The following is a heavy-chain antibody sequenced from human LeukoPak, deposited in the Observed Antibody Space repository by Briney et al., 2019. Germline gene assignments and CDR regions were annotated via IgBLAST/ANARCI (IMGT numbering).Heavy chain of an antibody. CDR3: ATSSVTTGIDFDC. V-gene: IGHV3-48*03. CDR1: GFTFSSYE. D-gene: IGHD4-17*01. J-gene: IGHJ4*02. Sequence: GGSLRLSCAASGFTFSSYEMNWVRQAPGKGLEWVSFISNSGRTKYYADSAKGRFTISRDNAKNSLYLQMNILRADDTAVYYCATSSVTTGIDFDCWGQGTLVTVSS. CDR2: ISNSGRTK.